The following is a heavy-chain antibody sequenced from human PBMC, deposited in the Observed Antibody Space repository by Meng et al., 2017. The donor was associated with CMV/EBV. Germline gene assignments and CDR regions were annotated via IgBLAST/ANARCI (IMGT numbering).Heavy chain of an antibody. Sequence: SETLSLTCTVSGGSVSSGSYYWSWIRQPPGKGLEWIGYIYYSGSTNYNPSLKSRVTISVDTSKNQFSLKLSSVTAADTAVYYCARGARGLVLRFLEWLSVDYWGQGTLVTVSS. D-gene: IGHD3-3*01. CDR1: GGSVSSGSYY. CDR2: IYYSGST. CDR3: ARGARGLVLRFLEWLSVDY. J-gene: IGHJ4*02. V-gene: IGHV4-61*01.